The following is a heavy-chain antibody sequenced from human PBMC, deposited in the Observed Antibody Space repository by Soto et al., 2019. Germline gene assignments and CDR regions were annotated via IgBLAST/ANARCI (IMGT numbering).Heavy chain of an antibody. V-gene: IGHV1-3*01. CDR3: ARNDYGHYYYDY. D-gene: IGHD4-17*01. Sequence: ASVKVSCKASGYTFTSYAMHWVRQAPGQRLEWMGWINAGNGNTKYSQKFQGRVTITRDTSASTAYMELSSLRSEDTAVYYCARNDYGHYYYDYWGQGTLVTGSS. CDR1: GYTFTSYA. CDR2: INAGNGNT. J-gene: IGHJ4*02.